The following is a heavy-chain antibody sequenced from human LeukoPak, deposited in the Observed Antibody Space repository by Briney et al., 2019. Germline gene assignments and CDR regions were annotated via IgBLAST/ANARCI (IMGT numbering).Heavy chain of an antibody. CDR3: ARDSSGLYYYYYYMDV. V-gene: IGHV1-18*01. CDR2: ISAYNGNT. D-gene: IGHD3-22*01. CDR1: GYTFTSYG. J-gene: IGHJ6*03. Sequence: KPGASVKVSCKASGYTFTSYGISWVRQAPGQGLEWMGWISAYNGNTNYAQKLQGRVTMTTDTSTSTAYMELSRLRSDDTAVYYCARDSSGLYYYYYYMDVWGKGTTVTVSS.